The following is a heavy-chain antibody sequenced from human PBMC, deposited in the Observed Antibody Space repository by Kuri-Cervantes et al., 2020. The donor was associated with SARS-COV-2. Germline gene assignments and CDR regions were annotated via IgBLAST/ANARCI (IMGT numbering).Heavy chain of an antibody. Sequence: ETLSLTCEATGFTSSAYTMNWVRQGPGKALQWVSSISGSGSYMYYADSVKGRFAISRDNSKNTLYLQMNSLRAEDTAVYYCVTMILNTFDYWGQGTLVTVSS. V-gene: IGHV3-21*01. CDR2: ISGSGSYM. CDR3: VTMILNTFDY. D-gene: IGHD3-22*01. CDR1: GFTSSAYT. J-gene: IGHJ4*02.